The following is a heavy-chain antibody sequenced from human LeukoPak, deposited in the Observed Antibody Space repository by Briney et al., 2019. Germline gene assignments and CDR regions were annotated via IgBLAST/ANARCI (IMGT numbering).Heavy chain of an antibody. Sequence: KSSETLSLTCTVSGGSISSYYWSWIRQPPGKGLEWIGYIYYSGSTNYNPSLKSRVTLSVDTSKNQFSLKLSSVTAADTAVYYCARLPGRSSTSLNYYYGMDVWGQGTTVTVSS. V-gene: IGHV4-59*08. D-gene: IGHD2-2*01. CDR1: GGSISSYY. CDR3: ARLPGRSSTSLNYYYGMDV. J-gene: IGHJ6*02. CDR2: IYYSGST.